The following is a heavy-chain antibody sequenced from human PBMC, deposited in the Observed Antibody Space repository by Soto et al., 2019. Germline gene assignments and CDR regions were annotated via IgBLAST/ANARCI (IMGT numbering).Heavy chain of an antibody. CDR2: IIPIFDIT. V-gene: IGHV1-69*01. CDR1: GGTFRSYS. J-gene: IGHJ6*02. Sequence: QVQLVQSGAEVKKPGSSVKVSCKASGGTFRSYSISWVRQAPGHGLEWMGGIIPIFDITNYAQKFQGRVTITADESTSTAYMELRSLGSDDTAVYYCARPDEGGYSSNHHYYYALDVWGQGTTVTV. D-gene: IGHD3-22*01. CDR3: ARPDEGGYSSNHHYYYALDV.